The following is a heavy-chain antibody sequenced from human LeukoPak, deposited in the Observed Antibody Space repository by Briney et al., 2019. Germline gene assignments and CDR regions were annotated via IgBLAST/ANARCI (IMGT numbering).Heavy chain of an antibody. J-gene: IGHJ6*02. V-gene: IGHV4-59*12. D-gene: IGHD2-2*02. CDR3: ARDCSSTSCYTMDV. CDR2: IYYSGST. Sequence: PSETLSLTCTVSGGSISSYYWSWIRQPPGKGLEWIGYIYYSGSTNYNPSLKSRVTMSVDTSKNQFSLKLSSVTAADTAVYYCARDCSSTSCYTMDVWGQGTTVTVSS. CDR1: GGSISSYY.